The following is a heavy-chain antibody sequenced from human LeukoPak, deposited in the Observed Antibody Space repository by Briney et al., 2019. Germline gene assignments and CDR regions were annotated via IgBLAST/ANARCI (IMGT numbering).Heavy chain of an antibody. CDR3: ARVATPDGVILDY. CDR2: INQDGSEE. D-gene: IGHD2-8*02. J-gene: IGHJ4*02. CDR1: GFTFSSHW. V-gene: IGHV3-7*05. Sequence: GGSLRLSCAASGFTFSSHWMTWVRQAPGKGLEWVANINQDGSEEYYVDSLMGRFSISRDNAKKSLYLQMNSLRADDTAVYYCARVATPDGVILDYWGQGALVTVSS.